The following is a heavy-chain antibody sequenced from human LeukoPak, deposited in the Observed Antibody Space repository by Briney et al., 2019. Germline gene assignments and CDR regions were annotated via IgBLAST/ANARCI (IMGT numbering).Heavy chain of an antibody. CDR1: GGSISGYY. D-gene: IGHD7-27*01. Sequence: PSETLSLTCTVSGGSISGYYWTWIRQPPGKGLEWIAYIYDSGSTNYNPSLKSRVTMSVDTSKNQFSLKLSSVTAADTAVYYCAREPPGADDALDVWGQGTMVTVSS. V-gene: IGHV4-59*01. J-gene: IGHJ3*01. CDR3: AREPPGADDALDV. CDR2: IYDSGST.